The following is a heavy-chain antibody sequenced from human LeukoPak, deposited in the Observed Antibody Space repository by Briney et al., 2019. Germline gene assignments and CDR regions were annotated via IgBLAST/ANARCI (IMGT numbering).Heavy chain of an antibody. Sequence: PGGSLRLSCAASGFTFSTYWMTWVRQAPGKGLEWVANIEQDGSEKYYVDSVKGQFTISRDNAKNSLYLQMNSLRAEDTALYYCARNGGNSDFDYWGQGTLVTVSS. CDR2: IEQDGSEK. V-gene: IGHV3-7*04. D-gene: IGHD4-23*01. J-gene: IGHJ4*02. CDR3: ARNGGNSDFDY. CDR1: GFTFSTYW.